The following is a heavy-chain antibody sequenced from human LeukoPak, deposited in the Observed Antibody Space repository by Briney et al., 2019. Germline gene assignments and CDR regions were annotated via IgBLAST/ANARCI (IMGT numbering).Heavy chain of an antibody. CDR3: ARENFDP. CDR2: INTDGSTT. V-gene: IGHV3-74*01. CDR1: GFTFNNYW. Sequence: GGSLRLSCAASGFTFNNYWMHWVRQPPGKGLLWVSRINTDGSTTNYADSVKGRFTNSRDNAKSMVYLQMNRLRGEDTAVYYCARENFDPWGQGTQVTVSS. J-gene: IGHJ5*02.